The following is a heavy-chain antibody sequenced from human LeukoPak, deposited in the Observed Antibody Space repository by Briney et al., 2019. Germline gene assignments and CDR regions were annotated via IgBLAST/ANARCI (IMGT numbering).Heavy chain of an antibody. J-gene: IGHJ4*02. D-gene: IGHD6-13*01. Sequence: GGSLRLSCAASGFTFSSYGMHWVRQAPGKGLEWVAVISYDGNNKYYADSVKGRFTISGDNPKNTLFLQMNSLRAEDTALYYCAKGRLAAAFTRGEDYWGQGTLVTVSS. V-gene: IGHV3-30*18. CDR1: GFTFSSYG. CDR3: AKGRLAAAFTRGEDY. CDR2: ISYDGNNK.